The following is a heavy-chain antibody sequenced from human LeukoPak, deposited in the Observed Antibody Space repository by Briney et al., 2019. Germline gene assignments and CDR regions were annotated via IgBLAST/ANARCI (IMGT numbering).Heavy chain of an antibody. V-gene: IGHV3-74*01. CDR3: ARGRAVDY. CDR1: GFTFSSYA. J-gene: IGHJ4*02. D-gene: IGHD1-26*01. CDR2: ITSDGSST. Sequence: PGGSLRLSCAASGFTFSSYAMSWVRQAPGKGLEWVSRITSDGSSTSYADSVKGRFTISRDNAKNTLYLQMNSLRAEDTAVYYCARGRAVDYWGQGTLVTVSS.